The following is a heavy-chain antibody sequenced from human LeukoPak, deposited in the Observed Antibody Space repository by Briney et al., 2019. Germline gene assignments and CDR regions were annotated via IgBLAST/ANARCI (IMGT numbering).Heavy chain of an antibody. D-gene: IGHD1-26*01. CDR2: ISSNGGST. V-gene: IGHV3-64*01. CDR1: GFTFSSYA. CDR3: ARGRIVGATSYYFDY. J-gene: IGHJ4*02. Sequence: HPGGSLRLSCAASGFTFSSYAMHWVRQAPGKGLEYVSAISSNGGSTYYANSVKGRFTISRDNSKNTLYLQMGSLRAEDMAVYYCARGRIVGATSYYFDYWGQGTLVTVSS.